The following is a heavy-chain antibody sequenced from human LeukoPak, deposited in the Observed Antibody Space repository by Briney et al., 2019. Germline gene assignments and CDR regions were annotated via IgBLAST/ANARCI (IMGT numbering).Heavy chain of an antibody. V-gene: IGHV3-30*02. CDR2: IRYDGSNK. D-gene: IGHD3-22*01. CDR3: AKDQWLSARGYYMDV. Sequence: GGSLRLSCAASGFTFSSYGMHWVRQAPGKGLEWVAFIRYDGSNKYYADSVKGRFTISRDNSKNTLYLQMNSLRAEDTAVYYCAKDQWLSARGYYMDVWGKGTTVTVSS. J-gene: IGHJ6*03. CDR1: GFTFSSYG.